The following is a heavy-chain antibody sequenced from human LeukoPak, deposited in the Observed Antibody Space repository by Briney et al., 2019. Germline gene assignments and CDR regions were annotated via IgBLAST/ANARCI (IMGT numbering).Heavy chain of an antibody. CDR1: GYTFTGYY. V-gene: IGHV1-2*02. D-gene: IGHD6-6*01. Sequence: GASVKVSCKASGYTFTGYYMHWVRQAPGQGLEWMGWINPNSGGTNYAQKFQGRVTMTRDTSISTVYMELSRLRSDDTAVYYCARVGYSSSWDFQHWGQGTLVTVSS. J-gene: IGHJ1*01. CDR2: INPNSGGT. CDR3: ARVGYSSSWDFQH.